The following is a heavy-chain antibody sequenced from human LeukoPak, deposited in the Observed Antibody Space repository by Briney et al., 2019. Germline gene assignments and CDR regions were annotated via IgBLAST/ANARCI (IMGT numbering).Heavy chain of an antibody. CDR1: GFTFSSYS. CDR2: ISSSSSTI. V-gene: IGHV3-48*01. Sequence: PGGSLRLSCAASGFTFSSYSMNWVRQAPGKGLEWVSYISSSSSTIYYADSVKGRFTISRDNAKNSLYLQMNSLRAEDTAVYYCARSSSRFKTDMDVWGKGTTVTVSS. J-gene: IGHJ6*03. D-gene: IGHD3-3*01. CDR3: ARSSSRFKTDMDV.